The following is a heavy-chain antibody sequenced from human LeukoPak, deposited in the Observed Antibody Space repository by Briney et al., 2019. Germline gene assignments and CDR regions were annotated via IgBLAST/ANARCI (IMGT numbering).Heavy chain of an antibody. CDR1: GFTFSSYA. CDR2: ISYDGSNK. CDR3: AKDSSGYLTLDY. V-gene: IGHV3-30-3*01. D-gene: IGHD3-22*01. Sequence: GGSLRLSCAASGFTFSSYAMHWVRQAPGKGLEWVAVISYDGSNKYYADSVKGRFTISRDNSKNTLYLQMNSLRAEDTAVYYCAKDSSGYLTLDYWGQGTLVTVSS. J-gene: IGHJ4*02.